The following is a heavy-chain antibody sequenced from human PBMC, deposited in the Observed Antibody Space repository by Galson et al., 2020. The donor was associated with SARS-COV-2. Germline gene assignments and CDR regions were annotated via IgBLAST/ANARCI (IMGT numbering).Heavy chain of an antibody. J-gene: IGHJ4*02. D-gene: IGHD6-19*01. Sequence: GESLRLSCTASGFTFSSYAMSWIRHPPAKGLEWDSSSNGSGASTYYADSVKGRFTITRDNSKNTLYLQMHSLRAEDRAIYYCAKMEGIAVAATPNWGQGTLVTVSS. CDR1: GFTFSSYA. CDR3: AKMEGIAVAATPN. V-gene: IGHV3-23*01. CDR2: SNGSGAST.